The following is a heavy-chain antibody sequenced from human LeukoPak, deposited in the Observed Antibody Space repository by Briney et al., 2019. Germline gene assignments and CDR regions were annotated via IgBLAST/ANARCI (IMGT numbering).Heavy chain of an antibody. CDR3: AREFSQYQNWFDP. D-gene: IGHD2-2*01. CDR2: ISSSGSTI. J-gene: IGHJ5*02. Sequence: PGGSLRLSCAASGFIFSDYYMSWIRQAPGKGLEWVSYISSSGSTIYYADSVKGRFTISRDNSKNTLYLQMNSLRAEDTAVYYCAREFSQYQNWFDPWGQGTLVTVSS. CDR1: GFIFSDYY. V-gene: IGHV3-11*04.